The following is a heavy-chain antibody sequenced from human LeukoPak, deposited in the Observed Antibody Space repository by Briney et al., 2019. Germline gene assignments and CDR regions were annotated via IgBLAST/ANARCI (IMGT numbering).Heavy chain of an antibody. CDR2: AKNRANSYTT. D-gene: IGHD3-10*01. CDR1: GFSFSDHY. J-gene: IGHJ5*02. CDR3: ARGGTHYYDGGSYSS. V-gene: IGHV3-72*01. Sequence: GGSLRLSCAASGFSFSDHYMDWVRQAPGEGLEWVGRAKNRANSYTTEYAASVKGRFTISRDDSKNSLYLQMDSLKTEDTAVYYCARGGTHYYDGGSYSSWGQGTLDTVSS.